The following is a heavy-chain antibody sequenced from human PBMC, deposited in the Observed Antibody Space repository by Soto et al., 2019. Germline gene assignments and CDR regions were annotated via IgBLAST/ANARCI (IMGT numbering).Heavy chain of an antibody. V-gene: IGHV3-48*02. CDR3: ARDGTFGSGSYYNPWGWFDP. CDR1: GFTFSSYS. CDR2: ISSSSSTI. Sequence: EVQLVESGGGLVQPGGSLRLSCAASGFTFSSYSMNWVRQAPGKGLEWVSYISSSSSTIYYADSVKGRFTISRDNAKNSLYLQMNSLRDEDTAVYYCARDGTFGSGSYYNPWGWFDPWGQGTLVTVSS. J-gene: IGHJ5*02. D-gene: IGHD3-10*01.